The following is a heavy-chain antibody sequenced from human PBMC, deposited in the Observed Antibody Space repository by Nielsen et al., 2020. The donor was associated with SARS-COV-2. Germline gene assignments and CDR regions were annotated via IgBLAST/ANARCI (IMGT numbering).Heavy chain of an antibody. CDR3: TRGSLRTAPDC. Sequence: SETLSLTCTVSGGSISNYYWSWIRQPPGKGLEWIGCISYSGRTDYNPSLKSRVTISVDTSKKQFSLILNSVTAADTAIYYCTRGSLRTAPDCWGQGTLSPSPQ. CDR2: ISYSGRT. J-gene: IGHJ4*02. CDR1: GGSISNYY. D-gene: IGHD4-17*01. V-gene: IGHV4-59*01.